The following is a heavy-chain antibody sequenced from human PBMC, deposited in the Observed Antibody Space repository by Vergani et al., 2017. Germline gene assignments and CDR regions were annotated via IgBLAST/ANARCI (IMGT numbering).Heavy chain of an antibody. V-gene: IGHV3-11*04. J-gene: IGHJ6*02. CDR2: ISPGASTV. CDR1: GFKFSDHY. D-gene: IGHD1-1*01. Sequence: HVQMVESGGGVVQPGGSLRLSCAASGFKFSDHYMSWIRQAPGKGLEWVSHISPGASTVSYTDSVTGRFTVSRDNDNNSLTLDMTTLRVEDTAVYYCAKNPGISTTRHYYAMDVWGQGTTVTVSS. CDR3: AKNPGISTTRHYYAMDV.